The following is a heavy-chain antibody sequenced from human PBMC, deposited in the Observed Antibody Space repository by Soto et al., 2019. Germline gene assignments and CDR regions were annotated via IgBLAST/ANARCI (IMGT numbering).Heavy chain of an antibody. CDR1: GYTFSTYG. CDR3: ARNEVYSKSWYSKNYGMDV. Sequence: ASVKVSCKASGYTFSTYGISWVRQAPGQGLEWMGWINGYDGNTNYAQKFQGWVTMTRDTSISTAYMELSRLRSDDTAVYYCARNEVYSKSWYSKNYGMDVWSQGTTVTVSS. J-gene: IGHJ6*02. CDR2: INGYDGNT. D-gene: IGHD6-13*01. V-gene: IGHV1-18*01.